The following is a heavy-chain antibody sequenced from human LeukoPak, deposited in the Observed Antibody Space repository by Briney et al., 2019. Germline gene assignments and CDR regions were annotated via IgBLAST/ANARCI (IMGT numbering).Heavy chain of an antibody. V-gene: IGHV4-30-4*01. CDR2: IYYSGGT. CDR3: ARDRPHDFWSGYSLDAFDI. J-gene: IGHJ3*02. Sequence: PSETLSLTCTVSGGSISSGDYYWSWIRQPPGKGLEWIGYIYYSGGTYYNPSLKSRVTISVDTSKNQFSLKLSSVTAADTAVYYCARDRPHDFWSGYSLDAFDIWGQGTMVTVSS. CDR1: GGSISSGDYY. D-gene: IGHD3-3*01.